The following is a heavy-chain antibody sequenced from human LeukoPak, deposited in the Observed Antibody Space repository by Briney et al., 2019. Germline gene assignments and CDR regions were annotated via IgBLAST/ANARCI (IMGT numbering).Heavy chain of an antibody. CDR1: GGSISSYY. CDR2: IYYSGST. Sequence: SETLSLTCTVSGGSISSYYWSWIRQPPGKGLEWIGYIYYSGSTNYNPSLKSRVTISVDTSKNQFSLKLSSVTAADTAVYYCARVLDPSDAFDIWGQGTMVTVSS. J-gene: IGHJ3*02. V-gene: IGHV4-59*01. CDR3: ARVLDPSDAFDI.